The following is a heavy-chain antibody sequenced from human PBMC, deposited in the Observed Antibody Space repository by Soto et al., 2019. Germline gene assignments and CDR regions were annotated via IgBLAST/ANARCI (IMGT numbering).Heavy chain of an antibody. V-gene: IGHV3-30*03. CDR2: ISYDGSNE. J-gene: IGHJ4*02. D-gene: IGHD3-10*01. CDR1: GFTFSSYG. CDR3: ARDRYYYASGSDYDGEGNYFDY. Sequence: QVQLVESGGGVVQPGRSLRLSCAASGFTFSSYGMHWVRQAPGKGLEWVAVISYDGSNEYYADSVKGRFTISRDSSKNKLYLQMNGLSPEDTAVYYCARDRYYYASGSDYDGEGNYFDYWGQGTLVTVSS.